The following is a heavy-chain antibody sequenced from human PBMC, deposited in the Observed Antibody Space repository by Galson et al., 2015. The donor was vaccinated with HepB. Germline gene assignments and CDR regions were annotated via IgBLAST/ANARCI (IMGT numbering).Heavy chain of an antibody. CDR2: IYYTGST. V-gene: IGHV4-59*08. CDR1: GGSISSFY. CDR3: ARHSDSSGWFYWFDP. Sequence: QVQLQESGPGLVKPSETLSLTCTVSGGSISSFYWSWIRQPPGKGLEWIGYIYYTGSTDYNPSLKSRVTISVDTSKNQFSLNLSSVTAADTAVYYCARHSDSSGWFYWFDPWGQGTLVTVSS. J-gene: IGHJ5*02. D-gene: IGHD6-19*01.